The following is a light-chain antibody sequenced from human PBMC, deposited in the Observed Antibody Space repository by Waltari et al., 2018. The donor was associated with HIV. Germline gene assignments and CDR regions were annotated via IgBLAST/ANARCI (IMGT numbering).Light chain of an antibody. CDR3: GTWDNSLSPWV. Sequence: QPVLTQPPSVYAALGQHVTISSPGTSSNIENSYLPWFQQLPGTAPKLIIYDNDKRPSGIPDRFSASKSGTSATLGITGLQTGDEADYYCGTWDNSLSPWVFGGGTKLTVL. CDR2: DND. V-gene: IGLV1-51*01. J-gene: IGLJ3*02. CDR1: SSNIENSY.